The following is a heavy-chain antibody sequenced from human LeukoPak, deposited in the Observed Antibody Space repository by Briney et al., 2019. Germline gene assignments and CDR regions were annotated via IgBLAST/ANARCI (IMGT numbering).Heavy chain of an antibody. CDR2: IYTSGST. Sequence: SQTLSLTCTVSGGAISSGSYYWSWIRQPAGKGLEWIGRIYTSGSTNYNPSLKSRVTISVDTSKNQFSLKLSSVTAADTAVYYCARGPGGSYHFDYWGQGTLVTVSS. J-gene: IGHJ4*02. CDR1: GGAISSGSYY. D-gene: IGHD1-26*01. CDR3: ARGPGGSYHFDY. V-gene: IGHV4-61*02.